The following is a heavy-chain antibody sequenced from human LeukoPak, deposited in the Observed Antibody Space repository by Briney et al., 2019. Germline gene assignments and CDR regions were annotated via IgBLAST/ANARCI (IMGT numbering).Heavy chain of an antibody. V-gene: IGHV3-21*01. CDR1: GFTFSSYS. J-gene: IGHJ4*02. CDR3: AREDRIAAAGFPLDY. CDR2: ISSSSSYI. D-gene: IGHD6-13*01. Sequence: RTGGSLRLSCAASGFTFSSYSMNWVRQAPGKGLEWVSSISSSSSYIYYADSVKGRFTISRDNAKNSLYLQMNSLRAEDTAVYYCAREDRIAAAGFPLDYWGQGTLVTVSS.